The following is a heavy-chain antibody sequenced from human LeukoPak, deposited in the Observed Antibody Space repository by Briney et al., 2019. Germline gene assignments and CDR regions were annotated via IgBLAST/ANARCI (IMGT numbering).Heavy chain of an antibody. CDR3: ARAAMVTPADY. V-gene: IGHV1-2*02. Sequence: ASVKVSCKASGYTFTGYYMHWVRQAPGQGLEWMGWINPNSGGTNYAQKFEGRVTMTRDTSISTAYMELSRLRSADTAVYYCARAAMVTPADYWGQGTLVTVSS. D-gene: IGHD5-18*01. CDR2: INPNSGGT. CDR1: GYTFTGYY. J-gene: IGHJ4*02.